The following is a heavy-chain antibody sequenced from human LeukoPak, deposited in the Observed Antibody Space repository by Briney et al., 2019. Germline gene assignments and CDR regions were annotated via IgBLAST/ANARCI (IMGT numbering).Heavy chain of an antibody. CDR1: RFTFASYA. J-gene: IGHJ3*02. CDR2: LSNNGDNT. Sequence: PGGSLRLSCTASRFTFASYAMSWVRQAPGKGLEWVSTLSNNGDNTYYADSVKGRFAISRDNSKNTLYLHMNSLRAEDTAVYYCASFAPYDAFDIWGQGTMVTVSS. CDR3: ASFAPYDAFDI. V-gene: IGHV3-23*01.